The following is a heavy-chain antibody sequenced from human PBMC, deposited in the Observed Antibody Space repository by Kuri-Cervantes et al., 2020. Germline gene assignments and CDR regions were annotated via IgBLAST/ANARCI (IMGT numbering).Heavy chain of an antibody. CDR2: ISYDGSNK. D-gene: IGHD6-13*01. CDR3: AKDHIQQLVPTDPDFDY. CDR1: GFTFSSYG. Sequence: GGSLRLSCAASGFTFSSYGMHWVRQAPGKGLEWVAVISYDGSNKYYADSVKGRFTISRDNSKNTLYLQMNSLRAEDTAVYYCAKDHIQQLVPTDPDFDYWGRGTLVTVSS. J-gene: IGHJ4*02. V-gene: IGHV3-30*18.